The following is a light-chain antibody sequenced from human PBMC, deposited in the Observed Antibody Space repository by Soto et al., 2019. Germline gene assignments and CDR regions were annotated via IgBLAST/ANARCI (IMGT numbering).Light chain of an antibody. CDR1: ESISSW. CDR2: KAS. J-gene: IGKJ2*01. Sequence: DIQMTQSPSTLSASVGDRVTITCRASESISSWLAWYQQKPGKAPKLLIYKASSLESGVPSRFSGSGSGTEFPITISSLQPDESANYYCQQYDSYYTFGQGTKLEIK. CDR3: QQYDSYYT. V-gene: IGKV1-5*03.